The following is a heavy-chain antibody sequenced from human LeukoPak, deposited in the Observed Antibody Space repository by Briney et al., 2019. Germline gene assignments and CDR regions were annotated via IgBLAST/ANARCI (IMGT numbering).Heavy chain of an antibody. Sequence: PSETLSLTCTVSGGSISSSSYYWGWIRQPPGKGLEWIGSIYYSGSTYYNPSLKSRVTISVDTSKNQFSLKLSSVTAADTAVYYCARQESYCSSTSCYTPYYYYYYYMDVWGKGTTVTVFS. CDR3: ARQESYCSSTSCYTPYYYYYYYMDV. V-gene: IGHV4-39*01. CDR1: GGSISSSSYY. D-gene: IGHD2-2*02. J-gene: IGHJ6*03. CDR2: IYYSGST.